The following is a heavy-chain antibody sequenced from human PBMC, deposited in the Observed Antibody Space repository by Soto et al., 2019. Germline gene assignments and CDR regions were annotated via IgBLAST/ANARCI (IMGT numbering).Heavy chain of an antibody. J-gene: IGHJ4*02. CDR2: ISGDAGRT. V-gene: IGHV3-23*01. D-gene: IGHD3-22*01. Sequence: EVQLLESGGALVQPGGSLRLSCEASGFTYVKYAMSWVRQAPGKGLEWVSGISGDAGRTFYADSVKGRFTISRDNSKNTVYLQMTSLRVEATAVYYCVKDTVVVINGGDFDYWGQGTLVTVSS. CDR1: GFTYVKYA. CDR3: VKDTVVVINGGDFDY.